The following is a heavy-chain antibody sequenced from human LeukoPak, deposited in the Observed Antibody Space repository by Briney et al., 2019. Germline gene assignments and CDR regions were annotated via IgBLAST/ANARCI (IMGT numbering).Heavy chain of an antibody. Sequence: GESLKISCKTSGYSFGDYWIGWVRQMPGKGLEWMGIIYPGDSDTSYSPPFQGHVTISADKSITTAYLQWSSLKASDTAMYYCVRNARHVVVVTAIGAFDTWGQGTVVTVSS. D-gene: IGHD2-21*02. CDR2: IYPGDSDT. CDR3: VRNARHVVVVTAIGAFDT. J-gene: IGHJ3*02. CDR1: GYSFGDYW. V-gene: IGHV5-51*01.